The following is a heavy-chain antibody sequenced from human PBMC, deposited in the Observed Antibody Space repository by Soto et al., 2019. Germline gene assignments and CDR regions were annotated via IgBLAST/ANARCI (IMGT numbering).Heavy chain of an antibody. J-gene: IGHJ5*01. D-gene: IGHD2-15*01. CDR1: GFSFSTYN. V-gene: IGHV3-48*02. CDR3: ARDRCYDGTCYSASDS. CDR2: ISTTSFTI. Sequence: GGSLRLSCAASGFSFSTYNMDWVRQAPGKGPEWIAYISTTSFTIYYAESVKGRFTISRDNDRNSLYLEMNSLRDEDTAVYYCARDRCYDGTCYSASDSWGQGTLVTDSS.